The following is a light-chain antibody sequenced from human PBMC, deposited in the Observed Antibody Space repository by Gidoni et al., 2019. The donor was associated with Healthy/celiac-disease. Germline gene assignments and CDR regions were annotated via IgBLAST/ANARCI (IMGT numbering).Light chain of an antibody. V-gene: IGLV1-47*01. CDR2: RNN. J-gene: IGLJ3*02. CDR1: SSNIGSNY. Sequence: QSVLTQPPSASGTPGQRVTISCSGSSSNIGSNYVYGYQQLPGPAPKLLIYRNNQRPSGVPDRFSGSKSGTSASLAISGLRSEDEADYYCAAWDDSLSGWVFGGGTKLTVL. CDR3: AAWDDSLSGWV.